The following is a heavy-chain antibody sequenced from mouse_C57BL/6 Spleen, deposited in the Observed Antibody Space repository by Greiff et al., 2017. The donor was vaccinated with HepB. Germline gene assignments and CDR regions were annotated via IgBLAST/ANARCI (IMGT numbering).Heavy chain of an antibody. CDR1: GFTFSDYG. CDR2: ISSGSSTI. CDR3: ARRAGTKEGNSPMDY. J-gene: IGHJ4*01. D-gene: IGHD3-3*01. V-gene: IGHV5-17*01. Sequence: EVKLVESGGGLVKPGGSLKLSCAASGFTFSDYGMHWVRQAPEKGLEWVAYISSGSSTIYYADTVKGRFTISRDNAKNTLFLQMTSLRSEDTAVYYCARRAGTKEGNSPMDYWGQGTSVTVSS.